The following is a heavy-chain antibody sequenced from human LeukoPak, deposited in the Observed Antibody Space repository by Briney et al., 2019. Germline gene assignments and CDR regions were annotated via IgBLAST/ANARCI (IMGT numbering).Heavy chain of an antibody. D-gene: IGHD3-10*01. Sequence: PGGSLRLSCAASGFTFSTHWMYWVRQAPGKELEWVSRISGDGSLTSYADSVRGRFTISRDKAKETLYLQMTSLRVEDTAVYSCASLLTPYHGSGGGGMDVWGQGTTVTVSS. CDR3: ASLLTPYHGSGGGGMDV. J-gene: IGHJ6*02. V-gene: IGHV3-74*01. CDR2: ISGDGSLT. CDR1: GFTFSTHW.